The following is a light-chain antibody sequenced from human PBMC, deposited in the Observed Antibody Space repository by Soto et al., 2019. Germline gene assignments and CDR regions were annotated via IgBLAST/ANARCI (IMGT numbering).Light chain of an antibody. CDR3: SSYAGSNNWV. V-gene: IGLV2-8*01. J-gene: IGLJ2*01. CDR2: EVS. Sequence: QSVLTQPPSASGSLGQSVTISRTGTSSDVGGYKYVSWYQQHPGKAPKLMIYEVSKRPSGVPDRLSGSKSGNTASLTVSGLQAEDEADYYCSSYAGSNNWVFGGGTKVTVL. CDR1: SSDVGGYKY.